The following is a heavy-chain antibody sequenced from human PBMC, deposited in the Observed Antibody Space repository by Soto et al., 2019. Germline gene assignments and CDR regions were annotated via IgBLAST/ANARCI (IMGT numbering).Heavy chain of an antibody. CDR3: ANKGLGSLSTYCTTGDCHYAFDV. CDR2: ISGGGDGT. J-gene: IGHJ3*01. Sequence: EVQLVEAGGGLVRPGGSLRLSCAASGFTFYNYAMNWVRQAPWKWLEWVSTISGGGDGTYYADSVKGRFTISRDNSRNTVYLLMNSLRADDTAVYYCANKGLGSLSTYCTTGDCHYAFDVWGQGTLVTVSS. D-gene: IGHD2-8*01. CDR1: GFTFYNYA. V-gene: IGHV3-23*04.